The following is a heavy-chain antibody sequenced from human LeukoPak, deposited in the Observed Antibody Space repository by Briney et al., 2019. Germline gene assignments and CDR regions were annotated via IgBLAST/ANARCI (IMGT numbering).Heavy chain of an antibody. V-gene: IGHV3-23*01. J-gene: IGHJ4*02. CDR1: GFTFSSYA. Sequence: GGSLRLSCAASGFTFSSYARRWVRQAPGKGLEWVSAISGSGGSTYYADSVKGRFTISRDNSKNTLYLQMNSLRAEDTAVYYCAKDRGLGITMIVVVKFFDYWGQGTLVTVSS. CDR3: AKDRGLGITMIVVVKFFDY. D-gene: IGHD3-22*01. CDR2: ISGSGGST.